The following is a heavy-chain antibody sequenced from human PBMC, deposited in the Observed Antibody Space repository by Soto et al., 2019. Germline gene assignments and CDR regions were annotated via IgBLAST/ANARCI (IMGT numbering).Heavy chain of an antibody. CDR3: AAELGFGKLSVV. D-gene: IGHD3-10*01. Sequence: QVRGVQPGVEGRRPGSSVKVSCKASGDQFKNCVISWVRQAPGQGLEWMGGIIPLFGTTDFAQRFQGRLTITTDESTTTAYMELSRLRSEDTATYYCAAELGFGKLSVVWGQGTTVIVSS. CDR1: GDQFKNCV. V-gene: IGHV1-69*01. J-gene: IGHJ6*02. CDR2: IIPLFGTT.